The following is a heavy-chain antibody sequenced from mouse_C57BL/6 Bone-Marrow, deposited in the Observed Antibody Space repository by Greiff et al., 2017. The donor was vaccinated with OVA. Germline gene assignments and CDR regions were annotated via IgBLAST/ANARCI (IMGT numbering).Heavy chain of an antibody. CDR3: ARYGNFWYFDV. CDR1: GYSITSDY. V-gene: IGHV3-8*01. CDR2: ISYSGST. D-gene: IGHD2-1*01. Sequence: EVKLVESGPGLAKPSQTLSLTCSVTGYSITSDYWNWLRKFPGNKLEYMGYISYSGSTSYNPSLKSRISITRDTSKNQYYLQLNSVTTEDTATYYCARYGNFWYFDVWGTGTTVTVSS. J-gene: IGHJ1*03.